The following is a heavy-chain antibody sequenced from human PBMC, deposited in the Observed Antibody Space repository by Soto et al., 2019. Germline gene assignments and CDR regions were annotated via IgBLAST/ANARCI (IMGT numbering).Heavy chain of an antibody. CDR1: GYTFTSYG. J-gene: IGHJ4*02. D-gene: IGHD1-1*01. CDR2: ISAHNGNT. V-gene: IGHV1-18*01. Sequence: QVHLVQSGAEVKKPGASVKVSCKGSGYTFTSYGITWVRQAPGQGLEWMGWISAHNGNTNYAQKLQGRVTVTRDTSTSTAYMELRGLRSDDTAVYYCARVRYGDYWGQGARVTVSS. CDR3: ARVRYGDY.